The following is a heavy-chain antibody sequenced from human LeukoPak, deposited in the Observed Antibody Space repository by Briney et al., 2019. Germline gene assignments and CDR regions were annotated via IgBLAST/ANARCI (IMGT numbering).Heavy chain of an antibody. CDR1: GGSLSSTSYY. CDR2: IYYSGST. J-gene: IGHJ4*02. Sequence: SETLSLTFTASGGSLSSTSYYWGWIRQPPGKGLEWIGSIYYSGSTYYNPSLKSRVTISVDKSKNQFSLKLSSVTAADTAVYYCARGSRGDLRRWYYFDYWGQGTLVTVSS. V-gene: IGHV4-39*01. CDR3: ARGSRGDLRRWYYFDY. D-gene: IGHD2-21*02.